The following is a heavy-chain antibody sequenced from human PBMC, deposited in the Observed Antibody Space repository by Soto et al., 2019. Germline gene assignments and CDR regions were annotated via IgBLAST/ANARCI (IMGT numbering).Heavy chain of an antibody. V-gene: IGHV4-30-4*01. J-gene: IGHJ1*01. Sequence: QVQLQESGPGLVKPSQTLSLTCTVSGGSISSGDYYWSWIRQPPGKGLEWIGYINYSGSNYYNPSLKSRVNKLISTTRYHISLKLSSVTAADTAVYYCAGSQGSGSWVSWGQGTLFTVSS. CDR3: AGSQGSGSWVS. CDR2: INYSGSN. D-gene: IGHD3-10*01. CDR1: GGSISSGDYY.